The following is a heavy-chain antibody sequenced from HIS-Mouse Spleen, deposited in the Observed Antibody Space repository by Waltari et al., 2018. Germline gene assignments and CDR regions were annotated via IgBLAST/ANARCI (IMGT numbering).Heavy chain of an antibody. D-gene: IGHD2-8*01. CDR2: INHSGST. J-gene: IGHJ6*02. CDR3: ASGGYCTNGVCYRGMDV. V-gene: IGHV4-34*01. CDR1: GGSFSGYY. Sequence: QVQLQQWGAGLLKPSETLSLTCAVDGGSFSGYYWSWIRKPPGKGREWIGEINHSGSTNYNPSLKSRVTISVDTSKNQFSLKLSSVTAADTAVYYCASGGYCTNGVCYRGMDVWGQGTTVTVSS.